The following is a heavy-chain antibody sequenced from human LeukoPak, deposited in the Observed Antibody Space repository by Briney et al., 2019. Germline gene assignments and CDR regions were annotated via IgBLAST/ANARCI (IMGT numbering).Heavy chain of an antibody. CDR2: IIPIFGTA. Sequence: ASVKVSCKASGGTFSSYAISWVRQAPGQGLEWMGGIIPIFGTANYAQKFQGRVTITADESTSTAYMELSSLRSEDTAVYYCARYSPDYYTMDVWGQGTTVTVSS. CDR1: GGTFSSYA. D-gene: IGHD2-21*01. J-gene: IGHJ6*02. V-gene: IGHV1-69*13. CDR3: ARYSPDYYTMDV.